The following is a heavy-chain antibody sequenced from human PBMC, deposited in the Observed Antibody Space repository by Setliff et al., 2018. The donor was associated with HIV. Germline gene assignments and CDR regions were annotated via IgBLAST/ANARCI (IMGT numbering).Heavy chain of an antibody. CDR1: GFSFSNYA. CDR3: ASGEYFNTWGVMRH. Sequence: GGSLRLSCVVSGFSFSNYAMHWVHHIPEKGLQWVAVISYDGNNKYYADSVKGRFNISRDDSENTLHLQMDNLAIKDTAIYYCASGEYFNTWGVMRHWGQGTLVTVSS. V-gene: IGHV3-30*03. CDR2: ISYDGNNK. J-gene: IGHJ4*02. D-gene: IGHD3-16*01.